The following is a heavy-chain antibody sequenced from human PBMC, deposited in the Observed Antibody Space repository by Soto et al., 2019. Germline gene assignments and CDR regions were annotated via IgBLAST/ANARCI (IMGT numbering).Heavy chain of an antibody. CDR1: GFTFSSYA. J-gene: IGHJ4*02. Sequence: GGSLRLSCAASGFTFSSYAMSWVRQAPGKGLEWVSALTGGGDYIFYEDSVKGRFTISRDNSKNTLYLQMQSLRAEDTAIYYCAKEITSYGYLGLDYWGQGTLVTVSS. D-gene: IGHD5-18*01. V-gene: IGHV3-23*01. CDR2: LTGGGDYI. CDR3: AKEITSYGYLGLDY.